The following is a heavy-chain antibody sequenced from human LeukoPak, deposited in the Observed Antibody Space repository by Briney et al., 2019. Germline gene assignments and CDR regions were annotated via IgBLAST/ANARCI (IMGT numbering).Heavy chain of an antibody. Sequence: SETLSLTCTVSGGSVSSGSYCWSWIRQPPGKGLEWIGYIYYSGSTNYNPSLNSRVTISLDTPKNQFSLKLSSVTAADTAVYYCARVKRWPPRWYFDLWGRGTLVTVSS. CDR2: IYYSGST. J-gene: IGHJ2*01. V-gene: IGHV4-61*01. CDR3: ARVKRWPPRWYFDL. CDR1: GGSVSSGSYC. D-gene: IGHD5-24*01.